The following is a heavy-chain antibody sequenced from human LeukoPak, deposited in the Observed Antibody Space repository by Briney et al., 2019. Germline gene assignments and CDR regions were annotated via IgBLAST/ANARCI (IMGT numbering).Heavy chain of an antibody. CDR1: GYTFTGYY. CDR2: INPNSGVS. D-gene: IGHD3-10*01. CDR3: ARGGEWFGYINY. V-gene: IGHV1-2*02. J-gene: IGHJ4*02. Sequence: ASVKVSCKSSGYTFTGYYMHWVRQAPGQGLEWMGWINPNSGVSNCAQRFQGRVTMTRDKSISTAYMELGSLRSDDTALYYCARGGEWFGYINYWGQGTLVTVSS.